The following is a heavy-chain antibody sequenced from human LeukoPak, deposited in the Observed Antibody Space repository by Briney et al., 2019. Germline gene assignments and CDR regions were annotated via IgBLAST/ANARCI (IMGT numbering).Heavy chain of an antibody. V-gene: IGHV1-46*01. CDR1: GYTFTSYY. CDR2: INPSGGST. D-gene: IGHD6-13*01. Sequence: GASVKVSCKASGYTFTSYYMHWVRQAPGQGLEWMGIINPSGGSTSYAQKFQGRVTMTRDTSTSTVYMELSSLRSEDTAVYYCARAGSQQLAEAPSDFDYWGQGTLVTVSS. J-gene: IGHJ4*02. CDR3: ARAGSQQLAEAPSDFDY.